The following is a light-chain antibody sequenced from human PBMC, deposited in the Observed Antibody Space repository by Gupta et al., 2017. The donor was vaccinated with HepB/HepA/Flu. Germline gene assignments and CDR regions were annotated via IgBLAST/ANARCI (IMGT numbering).Light chain of an antibody. CDR1: SSDVASYNR. CDR2: EVS. J-gene: IGLJ2*01. CDR3: SSYTGSSTVV. V-gene: IGLV2-18*02. Sequence: QSALTQPPSVSGSPGQSVTISCPGTSSDVASYNRVSWYRQPPGTAPNLIIYEVSNRPSGVPDLFSGSKSGNTASLTISGLRAEDEADYYCSSYTGSSTVVFGGGTKLTVL.